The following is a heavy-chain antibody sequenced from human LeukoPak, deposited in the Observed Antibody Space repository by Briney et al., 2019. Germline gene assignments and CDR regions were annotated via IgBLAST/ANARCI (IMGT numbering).Heavy chain of an antibody. J-gene: IGHJ6*03. D-gene: IGHD7-27*01. CDR1: GFTFDDYA. CDR3: ARVKAGEIYYYYYYMDV. CDR2: ISWNSGSI. Sequence: PGGSLRLSCAASGFTFDDYAMHWVRQAPGKGLEWVSGISWNSGSIGYADSVKGRFTISRDNAKNSLYLQMNSLRAEDTAVYYCARVKAGEIYYYYYYMDVWGKGTTVTVSS. V-gene: IGHV3-9*01.